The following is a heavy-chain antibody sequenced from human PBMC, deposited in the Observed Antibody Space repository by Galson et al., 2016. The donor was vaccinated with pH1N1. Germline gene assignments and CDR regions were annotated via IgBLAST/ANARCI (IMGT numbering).Heavy chain of an antibody. CDR3: AKEGRWYGGNWFDP. D-gene: IGHD3-10*01. V-gene: IGHV3-23*01. J-gene: IGHJ5*02. Sequence: SLRLSCAASGFAFNYFAMTWVRQAPGKGLVWVSSINGRGTSTYYTDSVKGRFTISRDNSRSTLYLQLSALTVDDTAVYYCAKEGRWYGGNWFDPWGRGTLVTVSS. CDR1: GFAFNYFA. CDR2: INGRGTST.